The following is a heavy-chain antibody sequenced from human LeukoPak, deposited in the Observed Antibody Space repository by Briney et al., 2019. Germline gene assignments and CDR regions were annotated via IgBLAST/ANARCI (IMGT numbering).Heavy chain of an antibody. J-gene: IGHJ4*02. CDR1: GFSFSSSW. CDR3: ANYYDSSGLDY. V-gene: IGHV3-7*01. Sequence: GGSLRLSCAASGFSFSSSWMTWVRQAPGKGLEWVANIKQDGSEKYYVNSVKGRFTISRDNAKNSLYLQMNSLRAEDTAVYYCANYYDSSGLDYWGQGTLVTVSS. CDR2: IKQDGSEK. D-gene: IGHD3-22*01.